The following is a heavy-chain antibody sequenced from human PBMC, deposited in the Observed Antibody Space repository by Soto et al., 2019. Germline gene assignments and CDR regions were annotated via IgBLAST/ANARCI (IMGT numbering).Heavy chain of an antibody. CDR1: GYTFTSYG. D-gene: IGHD1-26*01. CDR3: ARDFCRGELCSQIYYYYYGMDV. CDR2: ISAYNGNT. J-gene: IGHJ6*02. Sequence: QVQLVQSGAEVKKPGASVKVSCKASGYTFTSYGISWVRQAPGQGLEWMGWISAYNGNTNYAQKLQGRVTMTTDTSTSTAYMELRSLRSDDTAVYYCARDFCRGELCSQIYYYYYGMDVWGQGTTVTVSS. V-gene: IGHV1-18*01.